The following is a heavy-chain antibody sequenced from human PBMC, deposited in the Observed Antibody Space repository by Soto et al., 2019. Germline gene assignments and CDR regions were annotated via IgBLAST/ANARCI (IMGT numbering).Heavy chain of an antibody. CDR2: IYYSGST. CDR1: GGSISSGGYY. Sequence: SETLSLTCTVSGGSISSGGYYWSWIRQHPGKGLEWIGYIYYSGSTYYNPSLKSRVTISVDTSKNQFSLKLSSVTAADTAVYYCARENWNDVQDYWGQGTLVTVSS. D-gene: IGHD1-1*01. V-gene: IGHV4-31*03. J-gene: IGHJ4*02. CDR3: ARENWNDVQDY.